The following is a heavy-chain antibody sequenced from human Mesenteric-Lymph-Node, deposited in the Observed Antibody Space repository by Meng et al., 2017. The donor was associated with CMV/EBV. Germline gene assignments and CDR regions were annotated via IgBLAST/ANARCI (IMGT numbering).Heavy chain of an antibody. CDR2: IRYGGSNK. CDR1: GFTFRSYG. Sequence: GESLKISCAVSGFTFRSYGMHWVRQAPGKGLEWVAFIRYGGSNKYHADSVKGRFTISRDNSKNTLYLQMNSLRPEDTAVYYCAKDYDTSGYYSTYYYHGMDVWGQGTTVTVSS. V-gene: IGHV3-30*02. D-gene: IGHD3-22*01. CDR3: AKDYDTSGYYSTYYYHGMDV. J-gene: IGHJ6*02.